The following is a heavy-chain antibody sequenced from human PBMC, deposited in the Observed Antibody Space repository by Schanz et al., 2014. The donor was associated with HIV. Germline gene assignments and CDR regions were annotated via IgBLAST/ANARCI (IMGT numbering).Heavy chain of an antibody. CDR2: IWYDGSNK. J-gene: IGHJ6*02. Sequence: QVQLVESGGGVVQPGRSLRLSCAASGFTFSSSGMHWVRQAPGKGLEWVAVIWYDGSNKHYADSVKGRVTISRDNSKNTLYLQMNSLRAEDTALYYCARDPPRYYGSGSYYYYYGMDVWGQGTTVTVSS. CDR3: ARDPPRYYGSGSYYYYYGMDV. V-gene: IGHV3-33*01. CDR1: GFTFSSSG. D-gene: IGHD3-10*01.